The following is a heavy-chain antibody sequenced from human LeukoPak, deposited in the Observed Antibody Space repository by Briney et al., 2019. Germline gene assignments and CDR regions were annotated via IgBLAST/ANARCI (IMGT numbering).Heavy chain of an antibody. J-gene: IGHJ6*02. CDR2: ISYDGSNK. CDR1: GFTLSSYG. CDR3: AKGIAARPFGMDV. Sequence: GRSLRLSCAAPGFTLSSYGMHWVRQAPGKGLEWVAVISYDGSNKYYADSVKGRFTISRDNSKNTLYLQMNSLRAEDTAVYYCAKGIAARPFGMDVWGQGTTVTVSS. V-gene: IGHV3-30*18. D-gene: IGHD6-6*01.